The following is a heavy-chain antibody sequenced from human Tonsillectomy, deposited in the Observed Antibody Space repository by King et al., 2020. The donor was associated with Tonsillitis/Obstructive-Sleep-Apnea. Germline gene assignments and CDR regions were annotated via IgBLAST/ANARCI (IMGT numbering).Heavy chain of an antibody. CDR2: IHSDGSST. CDR1: GFTFSSYW. J-gene: IGHJ4*02. V-gene: IGHV3-74*01. Sequence: VQLVESGGGLVQPGGSLRLSCAASGFTFSSYWMHWVRQAPGKGLVWVSRIHSDGSSTNYADSVKGRFTISRDNAKNTLYLQMNSLSAEDTAVYYCARAVDTAMGFFDYWGQGTLVTVSS. CDR3: ARAVDTAMGFFDY. D-gene: IGHD5-18*01.